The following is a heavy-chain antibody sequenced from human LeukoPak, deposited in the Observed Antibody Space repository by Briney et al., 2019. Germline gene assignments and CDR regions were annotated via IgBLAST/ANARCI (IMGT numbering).Heavy chain of an antibody. D-gene: IGHD3-10*01. J-gene: IGHJ5*02. CDR1: GYSISSGYY. CDR3: ARGGYYGSGNDFRFDP. Sequence: SGTLSLTCTVSGYSISSGYYWGWIRQPPGKGLEWIGSIYHSGSTYYNPSLKSRVTISVDTSKNQFSLKLNSVTAADTAVYYCARGGYYGSGNDFRFDPWGQGTLVTVSS. V-gene: IGHV4-38-2*02. CDR2: IYHSGST.